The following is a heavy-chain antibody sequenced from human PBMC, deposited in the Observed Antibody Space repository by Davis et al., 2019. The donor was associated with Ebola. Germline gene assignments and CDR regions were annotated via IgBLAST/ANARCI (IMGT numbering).Heavy chain of an antibody. V-gene: IGHV1-46*03. CDR1: GYTFTSYY. CDR3: ARDYCSGGSCYLFFDY. CDR2: INPSGGST. D-gene: IGHD2-15*01. Sequence: AASVKVSCKASGYTFTSYYMHWVRQAPGQGLEWMGIINPSGGSTSYAQKFQGRVTMTRDTSTSTVYMELSSLRSEDTAVYYCARDYCSGGSCYLFFDYWGQGTLVTVSS. J-gene: IGHJ4*02.